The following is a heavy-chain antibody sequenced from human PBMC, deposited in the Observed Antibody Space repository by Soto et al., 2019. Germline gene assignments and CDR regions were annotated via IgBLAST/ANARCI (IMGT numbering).Heavy chain of an antibody. V-gene: IGHV4-38-2*01. CDR1: GYSISSGYY. D-gene: IGHD6-25*01. CDR2: IYHNGRT. Sequence: PSETLSLTCAVSGYSISSGYYWGWVRQPPGKGLEWIGTIYHNGRTYYNPSLKSRVTISIDTSKNQFSLRLASVTAADTAFYYCGSVRPSGYVLSWGQGTLVTVSS. CDR3: GSVRPSGYVLS. J-gene: IGHJ5*02.